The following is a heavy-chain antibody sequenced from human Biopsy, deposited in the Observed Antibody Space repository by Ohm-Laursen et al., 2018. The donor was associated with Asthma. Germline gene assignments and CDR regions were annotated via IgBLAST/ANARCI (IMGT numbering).Heavy chain of an antibody. D-gene: IGHD7-27*01. Sequence: SETLSLTCTVSGGSMSSSSYSWGWIRQPPGKGLEWIGSISYTGNTDIPSLRSRVTLSVDTSKNNFSLKLPSATAADTAVFSCARHWNWGSFFDYWGQGMLVTVSS. CDR2: ISYTGNT. CDR3: ARHWNWGSFFDY. CDR1: GGSMSSSSYS. V-gene: IGHV4-39*01. J-gene: IGHJ4*02.